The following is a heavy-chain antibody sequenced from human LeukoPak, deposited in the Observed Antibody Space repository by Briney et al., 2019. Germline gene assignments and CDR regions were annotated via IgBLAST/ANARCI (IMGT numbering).Heavy chain of an antibody. D-gene: IGHD3-10*01. Sequence: SETLSLTCTVSGGPISSYYWSWIRQPAGKGLEWIGRIYISGSTNYNPSLKSRVTISVDKSKNQFSLKLSSVTAADTAVYYCARDYYGSGSYYNGYYFDYWGQGTLVTVSS. V-gene: IGHV4-4*07. CDR2: IYISGST. J-gene: IGHJ4*02. CDR1: GGPISSYY. CDR3: ARDYYGSGSYYNGYYFDY.